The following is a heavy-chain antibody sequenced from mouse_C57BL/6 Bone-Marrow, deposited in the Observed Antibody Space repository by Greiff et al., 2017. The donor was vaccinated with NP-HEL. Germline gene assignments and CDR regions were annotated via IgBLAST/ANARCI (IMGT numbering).Heavy chain of an antibody. D-gene: IGHD1-1*01. CDR3: ARRGYYYGSSYGYAMDY. CDR1: GYTFTDYN. V-gene: IGHV1-18*01. J-gene: IGHJ4*01. Sequence: EVQLQQSGPELVKPGASVKIPCKASGYTFTDYNMDWVKQSHGKSLEWIGDINPNNGGTIYNQKFKGKATLTVDKSSSTAYMELRSLTSEDTAVYYCARRGYYYGSSYGYAMDYWGQGTSVTVSS. CDR2: INPNNGGT.